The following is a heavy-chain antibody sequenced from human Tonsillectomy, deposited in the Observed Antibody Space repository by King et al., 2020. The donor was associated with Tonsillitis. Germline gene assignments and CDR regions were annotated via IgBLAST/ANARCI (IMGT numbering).Heavy chain of an antibody. CDR3: ARDPGYYYDSSGYYYVGATFDY. Sequence: VQLVQSGAEVKKPGASVKVSCTASGYTFTSYYMHWVRQDPGQGLEWMGIINPSGGSTSYAQKFQGRVTMTRDTSTSTVYMELSSLRSEDTAVYYCARDPGYYYDSSGYYYVGATFDYWGQGTLVTVSS. J-gene: IGHJ4*02. CDR1: GYTFTSYY. CDR2: INPSGGST. D-gene: IGHD3-22*01. V-gene: IGHV1-46*03.